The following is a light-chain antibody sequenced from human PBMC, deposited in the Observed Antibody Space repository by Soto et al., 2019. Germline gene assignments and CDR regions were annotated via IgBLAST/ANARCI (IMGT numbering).Light chain of an antibody. Sequence: DIVMTQSPGSLAVSLGESATINCKSSQSVLSSSKNKNYLAWFQQKPGQPPKLLIYWASTRESGVPDRFSGSGSGTDFTLTISSLQAEDVAVYYCQQYYSIPWTFGQGTKVEI. J-gene: IGKJ1*01. CDR2: WAS. V-gene: IGKV4-1*01. CDR1: QSVLSSSKNKNY. CDR3: QQYYSIPWT.